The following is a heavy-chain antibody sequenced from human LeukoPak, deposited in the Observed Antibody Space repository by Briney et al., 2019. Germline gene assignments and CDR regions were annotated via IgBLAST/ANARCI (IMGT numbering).Heavy chain of an antibody. CDR2: VHYNGNT. D-gene: IGHD3-22*01. CDR3: ARHSSRYYYNTTGSQGFDP. Sequence: SETLSRTCTVSGGPISIYYWSWIRQPPTKGLEWIGYVHYNGNTNYNPSLESRVTISLETSKNLFSLQLKSLTAADTAVYYCARHSSRYYYNTTGSQGFDPWGQGTLVTVSS. V-gene: IGHV4-59*01. J-gene: IGHJ5*02. CDR1: GGPISIYY.